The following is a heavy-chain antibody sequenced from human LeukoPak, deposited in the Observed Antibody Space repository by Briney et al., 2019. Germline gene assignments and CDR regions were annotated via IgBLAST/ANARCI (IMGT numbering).Heavy chain of an antibody. CDR3: ASKGAAAASWIY. CDR1: GGSISSSNW. CDR2: IYHSGST. J-gene: IGHJ4*02. Sequence: SETLSLTCAVSGGSISSSNWWSWVRQPPGKGLEWIGEIYHSGSTNYNPSLKSRVTISVDKSKNQFSPKLSSVTAADTAVYYCASKGAAAASWIYWGQGTLVTVSS. V-gene: IGHV4-4*02. D-gene: IGHD6-13*01.